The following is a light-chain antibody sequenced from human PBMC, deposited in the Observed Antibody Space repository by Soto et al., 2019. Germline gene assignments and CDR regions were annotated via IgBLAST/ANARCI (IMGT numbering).Light chain of an antibody. Sequence: SALTQPPSASGSPGQSVTISCTGTSSDVGGYNYVSWYQQHPGKAPKLMIYEVSKRPSGVPDRFSGSKSGNTASLTVSGLQAEDEAAYYCSSYAGSNNLGVFGGGTKPTVL. V-gene: IGLV2-8*01. J-gene: IGLJ2*01. CDR3: SSYAGSNNLGV. CDR1: SSDVGGYNY. CDR2: EVS.